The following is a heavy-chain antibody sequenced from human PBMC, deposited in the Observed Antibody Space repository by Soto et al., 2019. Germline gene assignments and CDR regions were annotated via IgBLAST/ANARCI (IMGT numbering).Heavy chain of an antibody. J-gene: IGHJ4*02. CDR1: GGTFSTYA. Sequence: QVQLVQAGAEVKKPGSSVKVSCKASGGTFSTYAISWVRQAPGQGLEWMGGIIPIYGTANYAQKFQGRLTMTADESTSTVYMELSSLRFDDTAVYYCAREDKPGGYTPPGTSGFDSWVQGTLVTVSS. CDR2: IIPIYGTA. D-gene: IGHD5-12*01. V-gene: IGHV1-69*12. CDR3: AREDKPGGYTPPGTSGFDS.